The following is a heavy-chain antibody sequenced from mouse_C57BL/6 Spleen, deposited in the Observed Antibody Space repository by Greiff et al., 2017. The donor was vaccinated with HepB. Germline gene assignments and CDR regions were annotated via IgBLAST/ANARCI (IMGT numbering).Heavy chain of an antibody. CDR2: IWSGGST. CDR3: ASYYDYDEDYAMDY. V-gene: IGHV2-2*01. J-gene: IGHJ4*01. CDR1: GFSLTSYG. Sequence: QVQLQQSGPGLVQLSQSLSITCTVSGFSLTSYGVHWVRQSPGKGLEWLGVIWSGGSTDYNAAFISRLSISKDNSKSQVFFKMNSLQADDTAIYYCASYYDYDEDYAMDYWGQGTSVTVSS. D-gene: IGHD2-4*01.